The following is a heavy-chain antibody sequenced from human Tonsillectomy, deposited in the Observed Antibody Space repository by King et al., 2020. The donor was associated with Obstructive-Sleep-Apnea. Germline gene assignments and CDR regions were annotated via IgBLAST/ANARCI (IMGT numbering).Heavy chain of an antibody. V-gene: IGHV1-18*04. Sequence: VQLVESGAEVKKPGASVKVSCKASGYTFTSYGISWVRQAPGQGLEWMGWISGYNGNTNYAQQLQGRFTMTTDTATSTAYMELRSLRSDDTAVYYCARAKLSDYYDRRYYFDYWGQGTLVTVSS. CDR2: ISGYNGNT. CDR1: GYTFTSYG. J-gene: IGHJ4*02. CDR3: ARAKLSDYYDRRYYFDY. D-gene: IGHD3-22*01.